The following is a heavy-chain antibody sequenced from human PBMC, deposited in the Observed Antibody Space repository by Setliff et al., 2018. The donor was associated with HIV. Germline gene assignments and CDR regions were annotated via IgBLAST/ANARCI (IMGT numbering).Heavy chain of an antibody. D-gene: IGHD3-22*01. CDR2: IKRDGSVK. J-gene: IGHJ4*02. V-gene: IGHV3-7*01. CDR1: GFTFRNYW. Sequence: ASVKVSCSGSGFTFRNYWMNWVRQAPGKGLEWVANIKRDGSVKEYVESVKGRFTISRDNAKNAVYLQMNSLRAEDTGIYFCARDVGLRIYDHWGQGTLVTVSS. CDR3: ARDVGLRIYDH.